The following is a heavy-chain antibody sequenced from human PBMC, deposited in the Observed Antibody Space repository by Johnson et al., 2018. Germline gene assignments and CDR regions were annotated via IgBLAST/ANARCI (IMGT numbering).Heavy chain of an antibody. Sequence: QVQLQQWGAGLLKPSETLSLTCAVYGGSFSGYSWHWIRQPPGKGLEWIGEITHSGSTKYNPSLKSRVTISVDTSKNQFPLKLNSVTAADTAVFYCARGLGDHGDHPTADGLEVWGQGTTVIVSS. D-gene: IGHD4-17*01. CDR2: ITHSGST. CDR1: GGSFSGYS. V-gene: IGHV4-34*01. J-gene: IGHJ6*02. CDR3: ARGLGDHGDHPTADGLEV.